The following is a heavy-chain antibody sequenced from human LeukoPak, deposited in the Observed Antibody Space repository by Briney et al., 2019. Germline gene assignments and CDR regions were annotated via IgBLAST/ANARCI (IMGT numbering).Heavy chain of an antibody. J-gene: IGHJ4*02. CDR1: GFTFSSYG. Sequence: PGGSLRLSCAASGFTFSSYGMNWVRQAPGKGLEWVSSISSSSSYIYYADSVKGRFTISRDNAKNSLYLQMNSLRAEDTAVYYCARGLRYYYGPGSYSPADYWGQGTLVTVSS. CDR3: ARGLRYYYGPGSYSPADY. V-gene: IGHV3-21*01. CDR2: ISSSSSYI. D-gene: IGHD3-10*01.